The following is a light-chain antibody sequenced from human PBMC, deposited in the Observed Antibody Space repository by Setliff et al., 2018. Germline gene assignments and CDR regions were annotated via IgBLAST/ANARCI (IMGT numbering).Light chain of an antibody. CDR1: SSDVGRYMY. CDR3: CSYTSSGSRV. V-gene: IGLV2-14*03. J-gene: IGLJ1*01. Sequence: QSALTQPASVSGSPGQSITISCTGSSSDVGRYMYVSWYQQHPGKAPKLVIYDVSNRPSGVSDRFSGSKSGITASLTISGLQAEDDADYYCCSYTSSGSRVFGTGTKGTVL. CDR2: DVS.